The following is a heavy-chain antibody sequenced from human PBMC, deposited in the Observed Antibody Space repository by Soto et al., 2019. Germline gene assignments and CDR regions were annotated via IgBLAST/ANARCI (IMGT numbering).Heavy chain of an antibody. Sequence: EVQLVESGGGLVQPGGSLRLTCAASGFTFSSYWMHWVRQAPGKGLVWVSRINSDGSSTSYADSVKGRFTISRDNAKNTLYLQMNSLRAEDTAVYYCAREVYSGYDFDPHWYFDLWGRGTLVTVSS. CDR1: GFTFSSYW. CDR2: INSDGSST. D-gene: IGHD5-12*01. V-gene: IGHV3-74*01. J-gene: IGHJ2*01. CDR3: AREVYSGYDFDPHWYFDL.